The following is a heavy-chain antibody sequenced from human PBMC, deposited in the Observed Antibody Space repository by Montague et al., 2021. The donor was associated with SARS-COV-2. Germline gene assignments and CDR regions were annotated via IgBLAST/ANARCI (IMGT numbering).Heavy chain of an antibody. J-gene: IGHJ5*02. D-gene: IGHD3-22*01. CDR1: GGSISSSTYY. Sequence: SETLSPTCTVSGGSISSSTYYWGWIRQPPGKGLEWIASIYYSGSTYFNPSLKSRVAISIDTSKNQFSLKLSSVTAADTAVYYCARRPYYYDSSGQFDPWGQGALVTVSS. CDR3: ARRPYYYDSSGQFDP. CDR2: IYYSGST. V-gene: IGHV4-39*07.